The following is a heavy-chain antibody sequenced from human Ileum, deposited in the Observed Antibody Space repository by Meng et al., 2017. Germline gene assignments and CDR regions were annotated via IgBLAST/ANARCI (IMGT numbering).Heavy chain of an antibody. CDR3: ARSQLLPDDAFDV. CDR2: ISSDGTRT. D-gene: IGHD1-1*01. Sequence: GESLKISYGASGFTFSRFWMHWVRQVPGKGLVWVSRISSDGTRTSYADSVQGRFFISRDNAKSTLYLQLNSLRPEDTAVYYCARSQLLPDDAFDVWGQGTMVTVSS. V-gene: IGHV3-74*01. J-gene: IGHJ3*01. CDR1: GFTFSRFW.